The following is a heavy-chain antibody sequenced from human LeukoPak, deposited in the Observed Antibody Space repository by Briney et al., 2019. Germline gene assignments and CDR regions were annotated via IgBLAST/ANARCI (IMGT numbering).Heavy chain of an antibody. J-gene: IGHJ6*02. V-gene: IGHV1-69*13. Sequence: SVKVSCKASGGTFSSYAISWVRQAPGQGLEWMGGIIPIFGTANYAQKFQGRVTITADESTSTAYMELRSLRSDDTAVYYCARGANYYDSTGGMDVWGQGTTVTVSS. D-gene: IGHD3-22*01. CDR1: GGTFSSYA. CDR3: ARGANYYDSTGGMDV. CDR2: IIPIFGTA.